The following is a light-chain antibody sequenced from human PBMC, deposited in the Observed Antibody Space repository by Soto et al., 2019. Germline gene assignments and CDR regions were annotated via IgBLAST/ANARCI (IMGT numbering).Light chain of an antibody. CDR1: QSIRSW. J-gene: IGKJ1*01. Sequence: DIEMTQSPSILSASVGDRVTITCRASQSIRSWLAWYQQKPGQAPKLLIYTASSLQSGVPSRFSGSGSGTDFTLTISRLQPEDFAAYYCQHCNSLWTFGQGTKVDIK. V-gene: IGKV1-5*01. CDR2: TAS. CDR3: QHCNSLWT.